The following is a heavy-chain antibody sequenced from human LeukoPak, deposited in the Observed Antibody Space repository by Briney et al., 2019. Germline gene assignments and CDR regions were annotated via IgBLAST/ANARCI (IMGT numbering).Heavy chain of an antibody. CDR2: IYYSGST. Sequence: SETLSLTCTVSGGSISSYYWSWIRQPPGKGLEWIGYIYYSGSTNYNPSLKSRVTISVDTSKNQFSLKLSSVTAADTAVYYCARRERYYGSGILSYYGMDVWGQGTTVTVSS. CDR3: ARRERYYGSGILSYYGMDV. V-gene: IGHV4-59*08. CDR1: GGSISSYY. D-gene: IGHD3-10*01. J-gene: IGHJ6*02.